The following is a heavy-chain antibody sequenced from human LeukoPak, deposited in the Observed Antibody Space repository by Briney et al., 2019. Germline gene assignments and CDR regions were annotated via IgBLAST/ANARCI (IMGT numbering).Heavy chain of an antibody. CDR3: ARHASSGWYDFDY. Sequence: SETLSLTCTVSGGSISGTSYYWGWIRQPPGKGLEWIGYIYYSGSTNYNPSLKSRVTISVDTSKNQFSLKLSSVTAADTAVYYCARHASSGWYDFDYWGQGTLVTVSS. V-gene: IGHV4-61*05. J-gene: IGHJ4*02. CDR2: IYYSGST. CDR1: GGSISGTSYY. D-gene: IGHD6-19*01.